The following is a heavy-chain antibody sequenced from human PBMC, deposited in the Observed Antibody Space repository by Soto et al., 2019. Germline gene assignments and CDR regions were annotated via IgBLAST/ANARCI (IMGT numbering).Heavy chain of an antibody. Sequence: QLQLQESGPGLVKPSETLSLTCTVSGGSINRSSYYWGWIRQPPGKGLEWIGSIYYSGSPYYNPSLKSRVLIAVDTSKSHFSLRLTSVTAADTAVYYCARQEYYYGAGSYAGWLDPWCQGTLVTVSS. J-gene: IGHJ5*02. CDR2: IYYSGSP. V-gene: IGHV4-39*01. CDR3: ARQEYYYGAGSYAGWLDP. D-gene: IGHD3-10*01. CDR1: GGSINRSSYY.